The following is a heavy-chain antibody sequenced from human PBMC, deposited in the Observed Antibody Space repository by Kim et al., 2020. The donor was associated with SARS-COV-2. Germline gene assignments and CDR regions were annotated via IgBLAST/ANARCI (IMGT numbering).Heavy chain of an antibody. Sequence: SLKSRVTISVATAKNQFSLKLSSVTAADTAVYYCARGVFQWLRLPDAFDIWDQGTMVTVSS. J-gene: IGHJ3*02. V-gene: IGHV4-34*13. D-gene: IGHD5-12*01. CDR3: ARGVFQWLRLPDAFDI.